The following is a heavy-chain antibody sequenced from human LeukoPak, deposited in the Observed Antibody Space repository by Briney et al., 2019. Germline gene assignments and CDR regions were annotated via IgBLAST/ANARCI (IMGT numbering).Heavy chain of an antibody. CDR1: GFTFSSYA. Sequence: GGSLRLSCAASGFTFSSYAMSGVRQAPGKGLAWVSGLSGDGSKSYADSVKGRFTISRDISRNTLYLQMNSLRAEDTAVYYCASRQDLGWYYDNWGQGTLVTVSS. V-gene: IGHV3-23*01. D-gene: IGHD6-19*01. J-gene: IGHJ4*02. CDR2: LSGDGSK. CDR3: ASRQDLGWYYDN.